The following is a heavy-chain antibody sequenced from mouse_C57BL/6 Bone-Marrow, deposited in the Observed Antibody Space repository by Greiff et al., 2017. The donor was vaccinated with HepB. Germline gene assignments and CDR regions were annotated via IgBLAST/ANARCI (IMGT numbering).Heavy chain of an antibody. CDR1: GYSFTGYY. V-gene: IGHV1-42*01. Sequence: EVQLQQSGPELVKPGASVKIFCKASGYSFTGYYMNWVKQSPEKSLEWIGEINPSTGGTTYNQKFKAKATLTVDKSSSTAYMQLKSLTSEDSAVYYCARGPYYYLFDYWGQGTTLTVSS. CDR3: ARGPYYYLFDY. D-gene: IGHD1-1*01. CDR2: INPSTGGT. J-gene: IGHJ2*01.